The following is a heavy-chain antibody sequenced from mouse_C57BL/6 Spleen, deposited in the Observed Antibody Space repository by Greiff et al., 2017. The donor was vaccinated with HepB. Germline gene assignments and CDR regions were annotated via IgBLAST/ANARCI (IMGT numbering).Heavy chain of an antibody. CDR1: GYSITSGYY. V-gene: IGHV3-6*01. D-gene: IGHD2-4*01. CDR2: ISYDGSN. CDR3: AGYDYDLYYAMDY. J-gene: IGHJ4*01. Sequence: ESGPGLVKPSQSLSLTCSVPGYSITSGYYWNWIRQFPGNKLEWMGYISYDGSNNYNPSLKNRISITRDTSKNQFFLKLNSVTTEDTATYYCAGYDYDLYYAMDYWGQGTSVTVSS.